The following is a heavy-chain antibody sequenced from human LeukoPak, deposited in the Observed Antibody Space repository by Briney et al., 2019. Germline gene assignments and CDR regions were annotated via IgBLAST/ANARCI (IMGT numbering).Heavy chain of an antibody. CDR1: GGSFSGYY. D-gene: IGHD2-2*03. CDR3: ARGKDGLDIAVVPAAIGFDY. J-gene: IGHJ4*02. Sequence: PSETLSLTCAVYGGSFSGYYWSWIRQPPGKGLEWIGEINHSGSTNYNPSLKSRVTISVDTSKNQFSLKLSSVTAADTAVYYCARGKDGLDIAVVPAAIGFDYWGQGTLVTVSS. V-gene: IGHV4-34*01. CDR2: INHSGST.